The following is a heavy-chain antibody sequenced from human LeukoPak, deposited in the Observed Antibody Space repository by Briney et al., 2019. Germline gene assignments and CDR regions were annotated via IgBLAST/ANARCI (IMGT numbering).Heavy chain of an antibody. CDR1: GFSFSSYA. CDR2: ISYDGSNK. CDR3: ARNGGYDYYYYYYMDV. D-gene: IGHD5-12*01. J-gene: IGHJ6*03. V-gene: IGHV3-30*04. Sequence: GRSLRLSCAASGFSFSSYAMHWVRQAPGKGLEWVAVISYDGSNKYYADSVKGRFTISRDNSKNTLYLQMNSLRAEDTAVYYCARNGGYDYYYYYYMDVWGKGTTVTVSS.